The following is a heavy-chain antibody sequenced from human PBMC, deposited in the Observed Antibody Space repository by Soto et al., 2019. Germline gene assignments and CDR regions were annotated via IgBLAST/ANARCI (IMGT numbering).Heavy chain of an antibody. CDR3: ARDQGGYGIFDD. CDR2: ISGHNGVT. CDR1: GYTFTSSG. D-gene: IGHD5-12*01. Sequence: QVQLVQSGPEVKKPEASVKVSCKTSGYTFTSSGISWVRQAPGQGPEWMGWISGHNGVTNFAGNFQDRVTLTIDSSTTTAYMEVRSLSFADTAIYYCARDQGGYGIFDDWGQGTLVTVSS. V-gene: IGHV1-18*04. J-gene: IGHJ4*02.